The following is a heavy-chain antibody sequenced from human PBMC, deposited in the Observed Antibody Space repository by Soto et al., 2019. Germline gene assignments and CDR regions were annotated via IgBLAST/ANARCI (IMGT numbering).Heavy chain of an antibody. CDR1: GYTFTSYY. CDR3: ARDGHSSGWYARYFQH. D-gene: IGHD6-19*01. Sequence: QVQLVQSGAEVKKPGASVKVSCKASGYTFTSYYMHWVRQAPGQGLEWMGIINPSGGSTSYAQKFQGRVTMTRDTSTSTVYMELSSLRSEDTAVYYCARDGHSSGWYARYFQHWGQGTLVTVSS. J-gene: IGHJ1*01. CDR2: INPSGGST. V-gene: IGHV1-46*01.